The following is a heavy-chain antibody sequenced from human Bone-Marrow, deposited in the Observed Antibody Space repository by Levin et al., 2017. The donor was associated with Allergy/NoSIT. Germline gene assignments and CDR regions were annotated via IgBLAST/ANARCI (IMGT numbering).Heavy chain of an antibody. D-gene: IGHD2-15*01. V-gene: IGHV3-53*01. CDR3: ARDVGAATPGYYFDY. Sequence: GGSLRLSCAASGFTVSSNYMSWVRQAPGKGLEWVSVIYSGGSTYYADSVKGRFTISRDNSKNTLYLQMNSLRAEDTAVYYCARDVGAATPGYYFDYWGQGTLVTVSS. CDR1: GFTVSSNY. CDR2: IYSGGST. J-gene: IGHJ4*02.